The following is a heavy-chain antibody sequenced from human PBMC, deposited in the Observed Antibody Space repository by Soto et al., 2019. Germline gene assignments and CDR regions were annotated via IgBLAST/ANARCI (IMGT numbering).Heavy chain of an antibody. D-gene: IGHD4-4*01. Sequence: PSETLSLTCAVYGGSFSGYYWSWIRQPPGKGLEWIGEINHSGSTNYNPSLKSRVTISVDTSKNQFSLKLSSVTAADTAVYYCRITYSNYGAIDYWGQGTLVTVSS. V-gene: IGHV4-34*01. CDR3: RITYSNYGAIDY. CDR2: INHSGST. CDR1: GGSFSGYY. J-gene: IGHJ4*02.